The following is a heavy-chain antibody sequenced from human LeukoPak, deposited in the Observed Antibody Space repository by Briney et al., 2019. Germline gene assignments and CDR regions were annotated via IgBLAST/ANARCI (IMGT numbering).Heavy chain of an antibody. CDR1: GYTFTSYD. Sequence: ASVKVSCKASGYTFTSYDINWVRQATGQGLEWMGWMNPNSGNTGYAQKFQGRVTVTRDTSTSTVYMELSSLKSEDTAVYYCAREASYFSAFDIWGQQTMVTVSS. D-gene: IGHD3-10*01. CDR3: AREASYFSAFDI. CDR2: MNPNSGNT. V-gene: IGHV1-8*02. J-gene: IGHJ3*02.